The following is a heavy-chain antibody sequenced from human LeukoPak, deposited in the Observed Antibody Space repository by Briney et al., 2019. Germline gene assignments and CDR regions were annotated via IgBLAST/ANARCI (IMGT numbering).Heavy chain of an antibody. V-gene: IGHV4-59*08. CDR3: ARGRDYYDSSGYEH. CDR2: IYYTGSN. J-gene: IGHJ4*02. D-gene: IGHD3-22*01. Sequence: SETLSLTCTLSGGSISSYYWSWIRQSPGKGLEWIGYIYYTGSNNYNPSLKSRVTISVDTSKYQFSLKLSSVTAADTAVYYCARGRDYYDSSGYEHWGQGTLVTVSS. CDR1: GGSISSYY.